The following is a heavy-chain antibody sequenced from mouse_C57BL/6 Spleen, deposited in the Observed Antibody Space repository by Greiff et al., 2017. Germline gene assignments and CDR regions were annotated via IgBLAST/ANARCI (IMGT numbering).Heavy chain of an antibody. CDR2: ISSGSSTI. D-gene: IGHD2-2*01. J-gene: IGHJ1*03. CDR3: ARQGYDGYFDV. CDR1: GFTFSDYG. V-gene: IGHV5-17*01. Sequence: EVKLMESGGGLVKPGGSLKLSCAASGFTFSDYGMHWVRQAPEKGLEWVAYISSGSSTIYYAATVKGRFTITRDNAKNTLFLQMTSLRSEDTAMYYCARQGYDGYFDVWGTGTTVTVAS.